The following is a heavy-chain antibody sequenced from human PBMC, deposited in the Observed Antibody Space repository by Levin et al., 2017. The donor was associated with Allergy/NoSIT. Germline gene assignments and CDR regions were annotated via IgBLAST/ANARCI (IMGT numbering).Heavy chain of an antibody. V-gene: IGHV3-7*01. Sequence: GGSLRLSCAASGFTFSTSWMTWVRQAPGKGLECVANIKHDGSATYYVDSVKGRFTISRDNAKNSLYLQMNSLRVDDTAMYYCAQMFLGWGQGILVTVSS. CDR2: IKHDGSAT. J-gene: IGHJ4*02. CDR1: GFTFSTSW. D-gene: IGHD2/OR15-2a*01. CDR3: AQMFLG.